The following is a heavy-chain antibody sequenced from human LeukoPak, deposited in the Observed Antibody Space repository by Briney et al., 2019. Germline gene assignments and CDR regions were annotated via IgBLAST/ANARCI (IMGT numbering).Heavy chain of an antibody. CDR1: GYTFTSYD. V-gene: IGHV1-8*02. CDR2: MNPNSGNT. D-gene: IGHD6-13*01. Sequence: EASVKVSCKASGYTFTSYDINWVRQATGQGLEWMGWMNPNSGNTGYAQKFQGRVTMTRDTSISTAYMELSRLRSDDTAVYYCARVTLYSSSWYHGASYYFDYWGQGTLVTVSS. CDR3: ARVTLYSSSWYHGASYYFDY. J-gene: IGHJ4*02.